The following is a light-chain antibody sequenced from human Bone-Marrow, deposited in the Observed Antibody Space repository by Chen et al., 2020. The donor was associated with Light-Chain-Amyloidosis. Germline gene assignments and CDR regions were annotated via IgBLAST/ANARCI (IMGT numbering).Light chain of an antibody. CDR2: RDT. Sequence: SYELTQPPSVSVSPGQTARITCSGDDLPTKYAYWYQQKPGQAPVRGIHRDTERPSGISERFCASSSGTTAPLTISGGQAEDEDDYHCQSADSSGTYEVIFGGGTKLTVL. CDR3: QSADSSGTYEVI. J-gene: IGLJ2*01. V-gene: IGLV3-25*03. CDR1: DLPTKY.